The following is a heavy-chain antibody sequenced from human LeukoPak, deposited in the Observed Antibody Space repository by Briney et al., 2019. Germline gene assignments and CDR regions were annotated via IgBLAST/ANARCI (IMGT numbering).Heavy chain of an antibody. CDR2: ISYDGSNK. Sequence: GGSLRLSCAASGFTFSSYAMPWVRQAPGKGLEWVAVISYDGSNKYYADSVKGRFTISRDNSKNTLYLQMNSLRAEDTAVYYCARDIFRGITGTTRGYYFDYWGQGTLVTVSS. V-gene: IGHV3-30-3*01. D-gene: IGHD1-20*01. CDR1: GFTFSSYA. CDR3: ARDIFRGITGTTRGYYFDY. J-gene: IGHJ4*02.